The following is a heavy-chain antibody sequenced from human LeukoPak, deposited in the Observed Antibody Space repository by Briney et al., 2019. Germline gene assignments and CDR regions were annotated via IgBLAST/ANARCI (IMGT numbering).Heavy chain of an antibody. CDR1: GDTFTSYG. D-gene: IGHD3-10*01. Sequence: ASVKVSCKASGDTFTSYGFSWVRQAPGQGLEWLGWISAYNGDTNYAQKFQGRVTMTTDTSTSTAYMELRSLRSDDTAVYYCARLGLHGSGTYYFFDYWGQGTLVTVSS. CDR3: ARLGLHGSGTYYFFDY. CDR2: ISAYNGDT. V-gene: IGHV1-18*01. J-gene: IGHJ4*02.